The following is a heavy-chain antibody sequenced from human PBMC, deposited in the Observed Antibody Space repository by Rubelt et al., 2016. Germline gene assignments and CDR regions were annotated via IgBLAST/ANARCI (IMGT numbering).Heavy chain of an antibody. Sequence: NWVRQAPGKGLEWVSSISSSSYIYYADSVKGRFTISRDNAKNSLYLQMNSLRAEDTAVYYCARASYGGNSGVDYWGQGTLVTVSS. D-gene: IGHD4-23*01. CDR2: ISSSSYI. V-gene: IGHV3-69-1*01. CDR3: ARASYGGNSGVDY. J-gene: IGHJ4*02.